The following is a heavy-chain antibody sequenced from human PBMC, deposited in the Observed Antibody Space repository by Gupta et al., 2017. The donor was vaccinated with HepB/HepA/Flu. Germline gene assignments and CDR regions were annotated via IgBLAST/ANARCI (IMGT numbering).Heavy chain of an antibody. V-gene: IGHV3-7*01. J-gene: IGHJ4*02. CDR3: ARGEGGYAWGYYFDY. Sequence: EVQLVESGGGLVQPGGSLSLSCAASGFTFSSYWLSWVRQAPGKGLEWVANIKQDGSEKYYVDSVKGRFTISRDNAKNSLYLQMNSLRAEDTAVYYCARGEGGYAWGYYFDYWGQGTLVTVSS. D-gene: IGHD5-12*01. CDR1: GFTFSSYW. CDR2: IKQDGSEK.